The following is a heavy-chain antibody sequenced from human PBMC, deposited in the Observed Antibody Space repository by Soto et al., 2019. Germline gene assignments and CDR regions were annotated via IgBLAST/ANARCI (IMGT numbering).Heavy chain of an antibody. D-gene: IGHD2-8*01. V-gene: IGHV4-39*01. Sequence: QLQLQESGPGLVKPSETLSLTCTVSGGSISSSSYYWGWIRQPPGKGLEWIGSIYYSGSTYYNPSLKSRVTISVDTSKNQFALKLSSVTAADTAVYYCARLGWAGNPGVYLIDYWGQGTLVTVSS. CDR1: GGSISSSSYY. CDR2: IYYSGST. CDR3: ARLGWAGNPGVYLIDY. J-gene: IGHJ4*02.